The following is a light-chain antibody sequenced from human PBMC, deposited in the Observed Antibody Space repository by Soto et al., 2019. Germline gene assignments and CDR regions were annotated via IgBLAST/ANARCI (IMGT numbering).Light chain of an antibody. CDR1: IGDVGAYNL. CDR2: EVR. Sequence: QSALTQPASVSGSPGQTITISCSGTIGDVGAYNLVSWYQHHPGTAPKLIIYEVRNRPSGISSRFSGSRTGNTAALPISGRQHADEGAYYCSEYTDSSTLVFGGGTKVTVL. V-gene: IGLV2-14*01. CDR3: SEYTDSSTLV. J-gene: IGLJ3*02.